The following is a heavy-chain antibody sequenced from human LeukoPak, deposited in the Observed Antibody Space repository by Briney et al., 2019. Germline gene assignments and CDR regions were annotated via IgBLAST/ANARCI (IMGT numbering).Heavy chain of an antibody. V-gene: IGHV4-4*07. CDR3: ARHIAIWSGYYQQNYFDY. J-gene: IGHJ4*02. Sequence: SETLSLTCTVSGGSISSYYWSWIRQPAGKGLEWIGRIYTSGSTYYNPSLKSRVTISVDTSKNQFSLKLSSVTAADTAVYYCARHIAIWSGYYQQNYFDYWGQGTLVTVSS. CDR1: GGSISSYY. CDR2: IYTSGST. D-gene: IGHD3-3*01.